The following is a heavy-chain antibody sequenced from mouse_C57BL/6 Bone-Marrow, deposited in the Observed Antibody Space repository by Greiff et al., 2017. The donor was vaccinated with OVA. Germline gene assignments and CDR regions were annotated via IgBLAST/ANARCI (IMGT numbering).Heavy chain of an antibody. CDR2: IDPENGET. Sequence: VQLKQSGAELVRLGASVKLSCTASGFNIKDDYMHWVKERPEQGMEWIGWIDPENGETEYASKFQGKATITADTSSKTVYLHLSNPTSEDTAVYYCTTYRYWGQGTNLTVSS. D-gene: IGHD5-1*01. CDR1: GFNIKDDY. CDR3: TTYRY. J-gene: IGHJ2*01. V-gene: IGHV14-4*01.